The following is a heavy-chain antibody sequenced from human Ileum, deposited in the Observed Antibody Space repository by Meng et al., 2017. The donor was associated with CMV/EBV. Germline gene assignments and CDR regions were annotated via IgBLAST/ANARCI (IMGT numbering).Heavy chain of an antibody. J-gene: IGHJ6*02. CDR2: VNPSDGRT. D-gene: IGHD6-13*01. V-gene: IGHV1-46*01. Sequence: ASVKVSCKASGYTFSSYYMHWARQAPGQGPEWMGIVNPSDGRTDYAQTFQGRVTMTRDTSTSTLYMELSSLRSEDTAVYYCARVSAPGTAKTNYGMDVWGQGTTVTVSS. CDR1: GYTFSSYY. CDR3: ARVSAPGTAKTNYGMDV.